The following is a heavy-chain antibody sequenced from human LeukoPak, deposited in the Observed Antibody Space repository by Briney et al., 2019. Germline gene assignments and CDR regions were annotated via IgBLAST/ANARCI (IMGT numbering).Heavy chain of an antibody. CDR1: GGSISSSSYY. Sequence: SETLFLTCTVSGGSISSSSYYWGWIRQPPGKGLEWIGSIFYSGSAYYNPSLKSRVAISVDTSKNQFSLKLSSVTAADTAVYYCARQGGTLSWFDPWGQGTLVTVSS. V-gene: IGHV4-39*01. CDR3: ARQGGTLSWFDP. D-gene: IGHD1-7*01. CDR2: IFYSGSA. J-gene: IGHJ5*02.